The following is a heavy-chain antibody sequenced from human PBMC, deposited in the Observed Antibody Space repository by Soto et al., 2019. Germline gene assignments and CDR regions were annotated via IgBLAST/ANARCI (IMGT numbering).Heavy chain of an antibody. CDR2: TYYSGST. Sequence: SQTLSLTCTVSGGSISSGGYYWSWIRQHPGKGLEWIGYTYYSGSTYYNPSLKSRVTISVDTSKNQFSLKLSSVTAADTAVYYCARGGVRVGPTHCAFWGRGTLDTGSS. J-gene: IGHJ4*02. V-gene: IGHV4-31*03. CDR1: GGSISSGGYY. CDR3: ARGGVRVGPTHCAF. D-gene: IGHD1-26*01.